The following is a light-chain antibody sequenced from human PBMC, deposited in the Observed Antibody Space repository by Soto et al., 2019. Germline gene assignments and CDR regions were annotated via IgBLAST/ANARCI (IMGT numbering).Light chain of an antibody. CDR1: QSVLHRSNGNNY. Sequence: DIVMTQSPDSLSVSLGERATIKCRSSQSVLHRSNGNNYIAWYQQKPGQPPKLLIYWSSTRDSGVPDRFIDSGSETDFTLTVSSLQAEDVALYYCKQYQSLPFTFGLGPKCISN. V-gene: IGKV4-1*01. CDR2: WSS. J-gene: IGKJ3*01. CDR3: KQYQSLPFT.